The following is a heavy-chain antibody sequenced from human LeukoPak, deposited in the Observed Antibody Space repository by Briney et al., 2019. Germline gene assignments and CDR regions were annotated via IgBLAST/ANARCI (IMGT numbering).Heavy chain of an antibody. J-gene: IGHJ6*02. Sequence: SQTLSLTCAVSGGSISSGGYSWSWIRQPPGKGLEWIGYIYHSGSTYYNPSLKSRVTISVDRSKNQFSLKLSSVTAADTAVYYCARRSDYTVGYGMDVWGQGTTVTVSS. CDR1: GGSISSGGYS. CDR3: ARRSDYTVGYGMDV. D-gene: IGHD4-23*01. CDR2: IYHSGST. V-gene: IGHV4-30-2*01.